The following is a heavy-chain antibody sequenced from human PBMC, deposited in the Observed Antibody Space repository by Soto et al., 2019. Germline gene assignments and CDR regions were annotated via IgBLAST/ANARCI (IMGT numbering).Heavy chain of an antibody. CDR3: ASNGIAAAGSYYFDY. CDR1: GFTFSSYG. V-gene: IGHV3-33*01. Sequence: GGSLRLSCAASGFTFSSYGMHWVRQAPGKGLEWVAVIWYDGSNKYYADSVKGRFTISRDNSKNTLYLQMNSLRAEDTAVYYCASNGIAAAGSYYFDYWGQGTLVTVSS. D-gene: IGHD6-13*01. CDR2: IWYDGSNK. J-gene: IGHJ4*02.